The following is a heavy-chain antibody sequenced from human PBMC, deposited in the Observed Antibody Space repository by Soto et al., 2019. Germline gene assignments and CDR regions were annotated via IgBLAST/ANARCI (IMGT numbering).Heavy chain of an antibody. V-gene: IGHV1-58*01. Sequence: GASGKVSCKAPGFSFTSSAVQCGRQARGQRLEWIGWIVVGSGNTNYAQKFQERVTITRDMSTSTAYMELSSLRSEDTAVYYCAAYRTYHDFWSGYSIPSYYYCGMDVWG. CDR3: AAYRTYHDFWSGYSIPSYYYCGMDV. CDR2: IVVGSGNT. J-gene: IGHJ6*02. D-gene: IGHD3-3*01. CDR1: GFSFTSSA.